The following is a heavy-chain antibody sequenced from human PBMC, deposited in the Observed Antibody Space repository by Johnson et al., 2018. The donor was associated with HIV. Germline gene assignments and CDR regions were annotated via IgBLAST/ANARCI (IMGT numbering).Heavy chain of an antibody. CDR3: ARRSGYGFDM. CDR1: GSIFRNYW. D-gene: IGHD5-24*01. J-gene: IGHJ3*02. Sequence: VQLVESGGGLVQPGGSLRLACVASGSIFRNYWMSWVRQAPGKGLEWVANIKEDGREKYYVDSVKGRFTILRDNVKKSLYLQMNSLKVEDTAVYYCARRSGYGFDMWGQGTMVTVSS. CDR2: IKEDGREK. V-gene: IGHV3-7*05.